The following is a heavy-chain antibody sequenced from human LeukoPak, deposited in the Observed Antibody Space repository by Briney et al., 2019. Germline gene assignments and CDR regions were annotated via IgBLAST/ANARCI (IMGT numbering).Heavy chain of an antibody. D-gene: IGHD5-12*01. V-gene: IGHV3-66*01. J-gene: IGHJ4*02. CDR1: GFTISTNY. Sequence: GGSLRLSCAASGFTISTNYMTWVRQAPGKGLEWVSVIYSGGTTYYAESVKGRFSISRDNSKNTLYLQMNSLRAENTAVYYCARYDYGRSGFDYWGQGTLVTVSS. CDR2: IYSGGTT. CDR3: ARYDYGRSGFDY.